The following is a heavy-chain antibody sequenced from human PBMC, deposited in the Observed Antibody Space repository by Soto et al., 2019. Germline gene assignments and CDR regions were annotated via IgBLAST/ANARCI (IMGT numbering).Heavy chain of an antibody. V-gene: IGHV3-7*05. Sequence: EVQLVESGGGLVQPGGSLRLSCTVSGFTFGDFWMTWFRQARGKGLEWVANMNQNGAGIYYADSVRGRFVISRDNAKNSQFPQMNRLSAEDTAFYSSASQRISYAMEVWGQGTTVTVSS. CDR3: ASQRISYAMEV. J-gene: IGHJ6*02. D-gene: IGHD1-1*01. CDR1: GFTFGDFW. CDR2: MNQNGAGI.